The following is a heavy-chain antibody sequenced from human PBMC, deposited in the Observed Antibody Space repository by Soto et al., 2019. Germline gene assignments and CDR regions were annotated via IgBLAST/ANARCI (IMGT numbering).Heavy chain of an antibody. J-gene: IGHJ5*02. CDR3: ARVIGGAAGWFEP. Sequence: QVQLQESGPGLVKPSQTVSLTCTVSGVSVSSGDHFWSWIRQSPGKGLEWIGYIYYSGSTQYNPSPKSRVTISVDTSKNQFSLKLTSVTATDTAVYYCARVIGGAAGWFEPWGQGTLVIVSS. CDR1: GVSVSSGDHF. V-gene: IGHV4-30-4*01. CDR2: IYYSGST. D-gene: IGHD3-10*01.